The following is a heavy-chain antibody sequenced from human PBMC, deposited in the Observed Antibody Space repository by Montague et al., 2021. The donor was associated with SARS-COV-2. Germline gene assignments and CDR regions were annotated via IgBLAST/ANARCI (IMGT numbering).Heavy chain of an antibody. V-gene: IGHV4-30-2*01. D-gene: IGHD1-26*01. CDR1: GGSIRSGGYS. J-gene: IGHJ3*02. CDR2: FYHSGSI. Sequence: TLSLTCSVSGGSIRSGGYSWSWIRQPPGKGLEWIGYFYHSGSIYYNPSLKSRVTISEDRSKNHFSLKLTSVTAADTAVYYCARGWGGTYSDDAFDIWGQGTMVTVSS. CDR3: ARGWGGTYSDDAFDI.